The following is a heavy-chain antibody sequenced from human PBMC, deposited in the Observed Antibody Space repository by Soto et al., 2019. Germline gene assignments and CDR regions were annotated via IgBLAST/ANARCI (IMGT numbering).Heavy chain of an antibody. CDR1: GDSISDYC. D-gene: IGHD3-10*01. CDR2: IFKTGST. Sequence: SETLSLTCTVSGDSISDYCWSWIRQPPGKGLEWIGYIFKTGSTNYNPSLESRLTISVDTSKNQLSLKLTSMTAADTAVYYCARAGFGSVSYFAYWGQGTPVT. J-gene: IGHJ4*02. V-gene: IGHV4-59*01. CDR3: ARAGFGSVSYFAY.